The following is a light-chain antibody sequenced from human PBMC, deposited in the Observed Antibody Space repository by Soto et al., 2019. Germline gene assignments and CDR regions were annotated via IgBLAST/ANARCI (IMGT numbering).Light chain of an antibody. CDR1: QSVSIY. V-gene: IGKV1-39*01. CDR3: QQSYSTPPWT. J-gene: IGKJ1*01. Sequence: DVPMTQSPSSLSASVGDRVTITCRASQSVSIYLNWYQQKPGKAPNLLISAASSLQNGVPSRFRGSGSGTDFTLTISGLQPEDFATYYCQQSYSTPPWTVGQGTKVEIK. CDR2: AAS.